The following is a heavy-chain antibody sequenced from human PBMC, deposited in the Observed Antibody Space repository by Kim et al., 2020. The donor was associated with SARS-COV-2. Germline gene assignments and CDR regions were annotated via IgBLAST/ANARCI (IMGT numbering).Heavy chain of an antibody. CDR3: ARGYCSGGSCYSGDWYNWFDP. Sequence: SETLSLTCTVSGGSISSGGYYWSWIRQHPGKGLEWIGYIYNGGSTYYNPSLKSRVTISGDTSKNQFSLKLSSVTAADTAVYHCARGYCSGGSCYSGDWYNWFDPWGQGTLVTGSS. CDR2: IYNGGST. D-gene: IGHD2-15*01. V-gene: IGHV4-31*03. CDR1: GGSISSGGYY. J-gene: IGHJ5*02.